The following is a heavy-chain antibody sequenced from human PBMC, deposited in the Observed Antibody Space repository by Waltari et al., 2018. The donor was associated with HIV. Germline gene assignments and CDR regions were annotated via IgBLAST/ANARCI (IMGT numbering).Heavy chain of an antibody. CDR2: VFYKGDT. D-gene: IGHD3-3*01. V-gene: IGHV4-39*07. Sequence: LQLEESGPGLVKPSATLSLTCRVSGGSISSSTYYWGWMRQSPGMRLEWLGNVFYKGDTNYQPSRQSRLVRRVDTSTTRFFMTLYSVTAADTATYYCAREQRGDYNFWSRPNHNYGMDVWGQGITVTVSS. CDR1: GGSISSSTYY. CDR3: AREQRGDYNFWSRPNHNYGMDV. J-gene: IGHJ6*02.